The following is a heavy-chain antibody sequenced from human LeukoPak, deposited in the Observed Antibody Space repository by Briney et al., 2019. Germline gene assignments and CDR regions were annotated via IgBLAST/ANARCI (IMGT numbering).Heavy chain of an antibody. V-gene: IGHV1-69*10. CDR1: GGTFSSYA. D-gene: IGHD3-22*01. CDR2: IIPILGIA. Sequence: SVKVSCKASGGTFSSYAISWVRQAPGQGLEWMGGIIPILGIANYAQKFQGRVTITADKSTSTAYMELSSLRSEDTAVYYCAMREHIDYYDSSGYSPDAFDIWGQGTMVTVSS. CDR3: AMREHIDYYDSSGYSPDAFDI. J-gene: IGHJ3*02.